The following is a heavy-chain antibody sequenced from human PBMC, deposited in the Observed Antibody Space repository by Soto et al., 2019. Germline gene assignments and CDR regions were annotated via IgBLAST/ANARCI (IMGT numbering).Heavy chain of an antibody. CDR2: IYYSGST. CDR1: GGSISSYY. J-gene: IGHJ6*02. CDR3: ARGDFWSGYYVYYYYGMDV. Sequence: SETLSLTCTVSGGSISSYYWSWIRQPPGKGLEWIGYIYYSGSTNYNPSLKSRVTISVDTSKNQFSLKLSSVTAADTAVYYCARGDFWSGYYVYYYYGMDVWGQGTTVTVSS. V-gene: IGHV4-59*01. D-gene: IGHD3-3*01.